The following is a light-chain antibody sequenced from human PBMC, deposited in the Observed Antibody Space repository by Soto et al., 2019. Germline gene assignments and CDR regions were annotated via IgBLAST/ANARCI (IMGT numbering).Light chain of an antibody. V-gene: IGKV1-5*01. Sequence: DIQMTQSPSTLSASVGDRVTITXXASQSISSWLAWYQQKPGKAPKLLIYDASSLESGVPSRFSGSGSGTEFTLTISSLQPDDFATYYCQQYNSYPWTFGQGTKVEIK. CDR3: QQYNSYPWT. CDR2: DAS. J-gene: IGKJ1*01. CDR1: QSISSW.